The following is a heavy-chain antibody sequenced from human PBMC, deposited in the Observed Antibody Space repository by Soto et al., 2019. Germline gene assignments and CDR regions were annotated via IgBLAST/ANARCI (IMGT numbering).Heavy chain of an antibody. CDR3: TGTRPIAVAGTGSLGAFDI. J-gene: IGHJ3*02. Sequence: GGSLRLSCAASGFTFSSYSMSWVRQAPGKGLEWVSAISGSGGSTYHADSVKGRFTISRDDSKNTAYLQMNSLKTEDTAVYYCTGTRPIAVAGTGSLGAFDIWGQGTMVTVSS. V-gene: IGHV3-23*01. D-gene: IGHD6-19*01. CDR2: ISGSGGST. CDR1: GFTFSSYS.